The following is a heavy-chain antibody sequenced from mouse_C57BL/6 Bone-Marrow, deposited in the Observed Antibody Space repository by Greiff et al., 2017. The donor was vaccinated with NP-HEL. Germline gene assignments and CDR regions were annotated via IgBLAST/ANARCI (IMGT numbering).Heavy chain of an antibody. Sequence: EVMLVESGGDLVKPGGSLKLSCAASGFTFSSYGMSWVRQTPDKRLEWVATISSGGSYTYYLDSVKGRFTISRDNAKNTLYLQMSSLKSEDTAMYYCARPYYYGSSHWYFDVWGTGTTVTVSS. D-gene: IGHD1-1*01. V-gene: IGHV5-6*01. CDR2: ISSGGSYT. J-gene: IGHJ1*03. CDR3: ARPYYYGSSHWYFDV. CDR1: GFTFSSYG.